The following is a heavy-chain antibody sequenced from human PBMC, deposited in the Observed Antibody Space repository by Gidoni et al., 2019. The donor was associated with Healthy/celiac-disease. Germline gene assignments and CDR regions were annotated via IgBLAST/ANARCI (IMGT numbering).Heavy chain of an antibody. CDR3: ARARGYYDFWSGYWNYYYGMDV. V-gene: IGHV4-31*03. J-gene: IGHJ6*02. D-gene: IGHD3-3*01. CDR2: IYYSGST. Sequence: QVQLQESGPGLVKPSQTLSLTCTVSGGSISSGGYYWSWIRQHPGKGLEWIGYIYYSGSTYYNPSLKSRVTISVDTSKNQFSLKLSSVTAADTAVYYCARARGYYDFWSGYWNYYYGMDVWGQGTTVTVSS. CDR1: GGSISSGGYY.